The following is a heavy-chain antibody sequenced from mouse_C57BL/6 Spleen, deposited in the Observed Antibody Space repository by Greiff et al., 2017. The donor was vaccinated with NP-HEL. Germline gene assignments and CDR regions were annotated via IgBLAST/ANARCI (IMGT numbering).Heavy chain of an antibody. CDR1: GYTFTSYW. D-gene: IGHD1-1*01. Sequence: QVQLQQPGAELVRPGSSVKLSCKASGYTFTSYWLHWVKQRPIQGLEWIGNIDPSDSETHYNQKFKDKATLTVDKSSSTAYMQLSSLTYEDSAVYYCARSVVAKGYFDYWGQGTTLTVSS. CDR3: ARSVVAKGYFDY. CDR2: IDPSDSET. J-gene: IGHJ2*01. V-gene: IGHV1-52*01.